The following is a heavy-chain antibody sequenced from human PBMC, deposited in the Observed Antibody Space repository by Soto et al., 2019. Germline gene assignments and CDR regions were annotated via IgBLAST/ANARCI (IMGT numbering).Heavy chain of an antibody. CDR3: AHDADYEDY. Sequence: QVQLVESGGGVVQPGGSLRLSCAASEFTFSPYGMHWVRQAPGKGLEWVAVISYDGNNEYYADSVKGRITISRDNSQNTFYLQMNSLRAEDTAVYYCAHDADYEDYWGQGTLVTVSS. J-gene: IGHJ4*02. CDR2: ISYDGNNE. D-gene: IGHD4-17*01. CDR1: EFTFSPYG. V-gene: IGHV3-30*03.